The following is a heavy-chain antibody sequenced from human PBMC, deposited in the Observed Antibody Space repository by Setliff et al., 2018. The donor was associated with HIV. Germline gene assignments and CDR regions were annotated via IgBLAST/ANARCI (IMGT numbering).Heavy chain of an antibody. CDR3: ARVLHGGGDP. V-gene: IGHV4-59*11. CDR1: GGSISSHF. J-gene: IGHJ5*02. CDR2: FFYSGST. D-gene: IGHD3-16*01. Sequence: SETLSLTCTVSGGSISSHFWNWIRQPPGKGLEWIGHFFYSGSTNYNPSLRSRVTISADMSKNQVSLKLSSVTAADTAVYYCARVLHGGGDPWGQGTLVTVS.